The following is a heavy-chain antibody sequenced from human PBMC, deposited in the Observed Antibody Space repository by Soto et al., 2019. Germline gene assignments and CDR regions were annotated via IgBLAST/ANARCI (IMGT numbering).Heavy chain of an antibody. Sequence: GGSLRLSCAASGFTFSGYAMTWVRQAPGKGLEWVSSITGSGTSTYYADSVKGRFIISRDNSKNTVSLQMNSLRADDTAVYYCGKSPDFYYYNMDVWGQGTTVTAP. CDR3: GKSPDFYYYNMDV. CDR1: GFTFSGYA. CDR2: ITGSGTST. V-gene: IGHV3-23*01. J-gene: IGHJ6*02.